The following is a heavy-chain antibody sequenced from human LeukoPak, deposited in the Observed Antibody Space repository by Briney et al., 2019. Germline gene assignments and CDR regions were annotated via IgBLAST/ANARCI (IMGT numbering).Heavy chain of an antibody. CDR3: ARVLYYDSSGYYLGAFDI. V-gene: IGHV1-69*05. CDR1: GYSFTKYW. CDR2: IIPIFGTA. D-gene: IGHD3-22*01. Sequence: KISCKGSGYSFTKYWIGWVRQMPGKGLEWMGIIPIFGTANYAQKFQGKVTITTDESTSTAYMELSSLRSEDTAVYYCARVLYYDSSGYYLGAFDIWGQGTMVTVSS. J-gene: IGHJ3*02.